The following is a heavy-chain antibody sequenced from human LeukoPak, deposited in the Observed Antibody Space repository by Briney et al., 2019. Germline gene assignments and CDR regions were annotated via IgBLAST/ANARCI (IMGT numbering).Heavy chain of an antibody. J-gene: IGHJ6*03. CDR3: ARGGSGSSWYGFYYYYMDV. CDR2: MNPNSGNT. CDR1: GYTFTSYD. D-gene: IGHD6-13*01. Sequence: ASVKVSCKASGYTFTSYDINWVRQATGQGLEWMGWMNPNSGNTGYAQKFQGRVTMTRNTSISTAYMELSSLRSEDTAVCYCARGGSGSSWYGFYYYYMDVWGKGTTVTVSS. V-gene: IGHV1-8*01.